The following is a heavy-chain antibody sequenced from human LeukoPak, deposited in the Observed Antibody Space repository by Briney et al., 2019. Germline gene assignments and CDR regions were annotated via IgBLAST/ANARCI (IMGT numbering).Heavy chain of an antibody. CDR2: MNPNSGNT. CDR1: GYTFTSYD. Sequence: GASVKVSCKASGYTFTSYDITWVRQATGQGLEWMGWMNPNSGNTGYARKFQGRVTMTRNTSMSTAYMELSSLRSEDTAVYYCARISGSYPYYFDYWGQGTLVTVSS. J-gene: IGHJ4*02. CDR3: ARISGSYPYYFDY. V-gene: IGHV1-8*01. D-gene: IGHD1-26*01.